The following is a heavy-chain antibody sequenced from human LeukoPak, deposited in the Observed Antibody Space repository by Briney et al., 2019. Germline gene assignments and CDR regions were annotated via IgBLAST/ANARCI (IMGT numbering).Heavy chain of an antibody. CDR3: ATEITMVRGVIITGYYYYGMDV. V-gene: IGHV1-2*02. D-gene: IGHD3-10*01. Sequence: ASVKVSCKASGYTFTGYYMHWVRQAPGQGLEWMGWINPNSGGTNYAQKFQGRVTMTRDTSISTAYMELSRLRSDDTAVYYCATEITMVRGVIITGYYYYGMDVWGQGTTVTVSS. J-gene: IGHJ6*02. CDR2: INPNSGGT. CDR1: GYTFTGYY.